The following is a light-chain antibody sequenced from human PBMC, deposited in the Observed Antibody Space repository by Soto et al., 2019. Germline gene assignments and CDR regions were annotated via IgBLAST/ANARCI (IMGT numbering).Light chain of an antibody. Sequence: DIQMTQSPSSLSASVRYIFTITCRASQSIHIFLNWYQQKPGKAPNLLIYAASNLQSGVPSRFSGSGYGTDFTLTISSLKNEDFATYYCQQSYSPPVTFGHGTKVDIK. J-gene: IGKJ1*01. CDR2: AAS. CDR1: QSIHIF. CDR3: QQSYSPPVT. V-gene: IGKV1-39*01.